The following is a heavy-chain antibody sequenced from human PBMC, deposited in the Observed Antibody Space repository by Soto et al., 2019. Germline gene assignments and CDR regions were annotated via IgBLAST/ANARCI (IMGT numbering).Heavy chain of an antibody. Sequence: ESGGGLVQPGGSLRLSCAASGFTFSIYAMSWVRQAPWKGLEWVSAISGSGGSTYYADSVKGRFTISRDNSKNTLYLQMNSLRAEDTAVYYCVIPRDGTASGAFDIWGQRTMVTVSS. CDR3: VIPRDGTASGAFDI. J-gene: IGHJ3*02. V-gene: IGHV3-23*01. D-gene: IGHD1-7*01. CDR1: GFTFSIYA. CDR2: ISGSGGST.